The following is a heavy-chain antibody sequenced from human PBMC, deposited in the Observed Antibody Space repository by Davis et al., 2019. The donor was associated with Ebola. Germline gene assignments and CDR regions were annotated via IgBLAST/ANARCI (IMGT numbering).Heavy chain of an antibody. J-gene: IGHJ2*01. CDR3: ARGWGNFDL. D-gene: IGHD7-27*01. CDR1: GFTFSYDW. Sequence: GESLKISCAASGFTFSYDWLHWVRQAPGKGLVWVARINSDGGIASYADSVKGRFTITRDNAKNALYLQMSSLRAEDTAVYYCARGWGNFDLWGRGTLVTVSS. CDR2: INSDGGIA. V-gene: IGHV3-74*01.